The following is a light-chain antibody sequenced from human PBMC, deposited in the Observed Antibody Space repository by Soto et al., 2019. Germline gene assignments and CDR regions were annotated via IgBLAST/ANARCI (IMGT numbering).Light chain of an antibody. Sequence: EIVLTQSPATLSLSPGERATLSCRASQSVRRYLAWYQQKPGQAPRLLIYDASNRATGIPARFSGSGSGTEFTLTISSLETEDFAVYQCEQCTKWPVTFGGGTKVEIK. V-gene: IGKV3-11*01. CDR3: EQCTKWPVT. CDR2: DAS. J-gene: IGKJ4*01. CDR1: QSVRRY.